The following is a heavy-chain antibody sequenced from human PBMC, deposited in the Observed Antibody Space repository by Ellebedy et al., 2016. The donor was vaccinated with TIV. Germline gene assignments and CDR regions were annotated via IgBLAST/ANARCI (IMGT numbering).Heavy chain of an antibody. D-gene: IGHD3-22*01. J-gene: IGHJ3*02. Sequence: SETLSLTXTASGASISSSYWSWIRQPPGKALEWVAFIYHTGNTNYNPSLKSRVTTSVDTSKNQFSLKLSSVTAADTAVYYCARGYYDSRGYSNPFDIWGQGTMVTVSS. V-gene: IGHV4-59*01. CDR3: ARGYYDSRGYSNPFDI. CDR2: IYHTGNT. CDR1: GASISSSY.